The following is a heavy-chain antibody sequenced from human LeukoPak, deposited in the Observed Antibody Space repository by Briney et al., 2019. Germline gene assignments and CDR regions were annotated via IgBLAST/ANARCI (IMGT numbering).Heavy chain of an antibody. D-gene: IGHD3-9*01. CDR1: GGSISSYY. V-gene: IGHV4-59*01. Sequence: SETLSLTCTVSGGSISSYYWSWIRQPPGKGLEWIGYIYYSGSTNYNPSLKRRVNISVDTSKNLFSLKLRSVTAADTAVYYCARSKDILTGYCFDYWGQGTLVTVSS. CDR2: IYYSGST. CDR3: ARSKDILTGYCFDY. J-gene: IGHJ4*02.